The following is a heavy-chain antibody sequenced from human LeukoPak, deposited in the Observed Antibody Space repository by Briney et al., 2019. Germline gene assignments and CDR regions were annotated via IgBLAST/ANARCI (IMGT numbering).Heavy chain of an antibody. CDR2: IYYSGST. CDR1: GGSISSSSYY. V-gene: IGHV4-39*07. D-gene: IGHD4-17*01. CDR3: ARRDDYGALGYYFDY. Sequence: SETLSLTCTVSGGSISSSSYYWGWVRQPPGKGLEWIGSIYYSGSTYYNPSLKSRVTISVDTSKNQFSLKLSSVTAADTAVYYCARRDDYGALGYYFDYWGQGTLVTVSS. J-gene: IGHJ4*02.